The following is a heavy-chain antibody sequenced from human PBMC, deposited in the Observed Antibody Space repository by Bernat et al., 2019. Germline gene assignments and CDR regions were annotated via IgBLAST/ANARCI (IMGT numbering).Heavy chain of an antibody. CDR2: IYYSGST. V-gene: IGHV4-59*01. J-gene: IGHJ4*02. D-gene: IGHD5-12*01. Sequence: QMQLQESGPGLVKPSETLSLTCTVSGGSISSYYWSWIRQPPGKGLEWIGYIYYSGSTNYNPSLKSRVTISVDTSKNQFSLKLSSVTAADTAVYYCARGGYSGYDYVVPFDYWGQGTLVTVSS. CDR1: GGSISSYY. CDR3: ARGGYSGYDYVVPFDY.